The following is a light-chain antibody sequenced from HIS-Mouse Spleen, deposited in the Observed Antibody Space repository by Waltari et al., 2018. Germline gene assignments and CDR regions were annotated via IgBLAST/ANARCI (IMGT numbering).Light chain of an antibody. CDR1: ALPKKY. CDR3: YSTDSSGNHRV. V-gene: IGLV3-10*03. CDR2: EDS. Sequence: SYELTQPPSVSVSPGQTARITCSGDALPKKYAYWYQQKSGQAPVLVIYEDSKRPSGSPERFSGSSSGTMATLTISGAQVEDEDDYYCYSTDSSGNHRVFGGGTKLTVL. J-gene: IGLJ2*01.